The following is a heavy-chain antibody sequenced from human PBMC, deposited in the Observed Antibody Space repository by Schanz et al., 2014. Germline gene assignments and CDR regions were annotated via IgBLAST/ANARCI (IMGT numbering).Heavy chain of an antibody. CDR2: ITTGGNT. V-gene: IGHV3-23*01. J-gene: IGHJ4*02. CDR3: AGAFDSSGYYFDY. Sequence: VQLLQSGGALVQPGGSLRLSCSASGFTFSTYAMSWARQTPGKGLEWVSSITTGGNTYYRDSVKGRFIVSRDNSKNTLYLEMNRLRVDDTAVYYCAGAFDSSGYYFDYWGQGTLVTVSS. CDR1: GFTFSTYA. D-gene: IGHD3-22*01.